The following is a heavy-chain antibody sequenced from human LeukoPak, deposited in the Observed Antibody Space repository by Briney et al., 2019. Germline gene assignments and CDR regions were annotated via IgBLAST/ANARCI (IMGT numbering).Heavy chain of an antibody. CDR2: IRYAGSNK. Sequence: GGSLRLSCAASGFTFSSYDMHWVRQAPGKGLEWVAFIRYAGSNKYYADSVKGRFTISRDNSKNTLYLQMNSLRAEDTAVYYCAKDRSDFWSGYAVDYWGQGTLVTVSS. D-gene: IGHD3-3*01. J-gene: IGHJ4*02. CDR3: AKDRSDFWSGYAVDY. CDR1: GFTFSSYD. V-gene: IGHV3-30*02.